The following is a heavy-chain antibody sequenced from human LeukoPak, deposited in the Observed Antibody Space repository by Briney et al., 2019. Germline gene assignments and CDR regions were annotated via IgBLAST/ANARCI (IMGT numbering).Heavy chain of an antibody. CDR1: GYTFTSYY. Sequence: ASVKVSCKASGYTFTSYYMHWVRQAPGQGLEWMGIINPSGGSTSYAQKSQGRVTITADESTSTAYMELSSLRSEDTAVYYCARDFLDYWGQGTLVTVSS. J-gene: IGHJ4*02. CDR3: ARDFLDY. V-gene: IGHV1-46*01. CDR2: INPSGGST.